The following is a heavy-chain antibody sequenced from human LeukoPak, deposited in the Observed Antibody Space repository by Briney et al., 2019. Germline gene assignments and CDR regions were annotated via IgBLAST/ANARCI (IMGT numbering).Heavy chain of an antibody. CDR2: INPVGGST. D-gene: IGHD3-3*01. Sequence: ASVKVSCKASGYTFTTYYIHWVRQAPGQGLEWMGIINPVGGSTTYAHRFQGRLTMTRDTSTSTVYMELSSLRSEATAVYYCARVNDFWSGYFDSWGQGTLVTVSS. V-gene: IGHV1-46*01. J-gene: IGHJ4*02. CDR1: GYTFTTYY. CDR3: ARVNDFWSGYFDS.